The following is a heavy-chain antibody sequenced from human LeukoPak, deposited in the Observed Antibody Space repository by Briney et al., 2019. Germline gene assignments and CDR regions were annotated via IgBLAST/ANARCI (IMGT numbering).Heavy chain of an antibody. J-gene: IGHJ3*02. CDR3: AGQWAVANTRRFAI. CDR2: LYSTGTT. V-gene: IGHV4-38-2*02. D-gene: IGHD6-19*01. CDR1: GNFISSGFY. Sequence: SETLSLTCTVSGNFISSGFYWVWLRQTPGKGLQWIGSLYSTGTTYYNPSLAGRVTVSTDSSKNQLSLKLRSVTAADTAVYYCAGQWAVANTRRFAIWGQGSRVTVSS.